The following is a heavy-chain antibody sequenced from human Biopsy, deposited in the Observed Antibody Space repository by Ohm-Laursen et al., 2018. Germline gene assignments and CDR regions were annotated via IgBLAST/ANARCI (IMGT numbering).Heavy chain of an antibody. D-gene: IGHD5-12*01. Sequence: TLSLTCIVPGDSISSGGNYWSWIRQFPGKGLEWIAYIYHTGSTYYNPSLKSRLSIAIDTSKNQFSVSLRSVTAADTAVYYCARADMVTTIVDYWGQGTLVTVSS. J-gene: IGHJ4*02. CDR2: IYHTGST. CDR1: GDSISSGGNY. CDR3: ARADMVTTIVDY. V-gene: IGHV4-31*03.